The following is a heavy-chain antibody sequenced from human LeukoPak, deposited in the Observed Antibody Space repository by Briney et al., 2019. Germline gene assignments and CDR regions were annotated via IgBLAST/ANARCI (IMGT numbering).Heavy chain of an antibody. CDR1: GGSISSSSYY. Sequence: PSETLSLTCTVSGGSISSSSYYWGWIRQPPGKGLEWIGSICYSGSTYYNPSLKSRVTISVDTSKNQFSLKLSSVTAADTAVYYCARPPRPYSSSGPFDYWGQGTLVTVSS. CDR3: ARPPRPYSSSGPFDY. J-gene: IGHJ4*02. V-gene: IGHV4-39*01. CDR2: ICYSGST. D-gene: IGHD6-13*01.